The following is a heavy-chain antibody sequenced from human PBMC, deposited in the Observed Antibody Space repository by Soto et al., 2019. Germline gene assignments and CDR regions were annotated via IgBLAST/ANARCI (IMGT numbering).Heavy chain of an antibody. CDR2: MYYSGST. D-gene: IGHD3-10*01. CDR1: GGSISRYY. CDR3: TRDRITRVRGVRKHYYFYGMDV. Sequence: PSGALSLTCTVSGGSISRYYWSWIRQPPRKGLEWVRKMYYSGSTNYTPSLKSRVTISVDTSKNQSSAKLSSVTAADTTVYYCTRDRITRVRGVRKHYYFYGMDVRGQGTT. V-gene: IGHV4-59*01. J-gene: IGHJ6*02.